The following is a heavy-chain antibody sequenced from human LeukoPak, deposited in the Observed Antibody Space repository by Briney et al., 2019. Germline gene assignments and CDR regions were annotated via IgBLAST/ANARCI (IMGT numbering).Heavy chain of an antibody. V-gene: IGHV1-2*02. D-gene: IGHD3-10*01. CDR2: INPNSGGT. CDR1: GYTFTCYY. CDR3: ARALTMVRGVIIMGPGY. J-gene: IGHJ4*02. Sequence: ASVKVSCKASGYTFTCYYMHWVRQAPGQGLEWMGWINPNSGGTNYAQKFQGRVTMTRDTSISTAYMELSRLRSDDTAVYYCARALTMVRGVIIMGPGYWGQGTLVTVSS.